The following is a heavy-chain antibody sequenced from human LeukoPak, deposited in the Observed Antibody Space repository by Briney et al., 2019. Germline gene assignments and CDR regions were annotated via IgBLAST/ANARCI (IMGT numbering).Heavy chain of an antibody. CDR3: AKVMSIVGAPPDY. D-gene: IGHD1-26*01. V-gene: IGHV3-30*18. Sequence: PGGSLRLSCAASGFIFSNYWMHWVRQAPGKGLEWVAVISYDGSNKYYADSVKGRFTISRDNSKNTLYLQMNSLRAEDTAVYYCAKVMSIVGAPPDYWGQGTLVTVSS. CDR2: ISYDGSNK. J-gene: IGHJ4*02. CDR1: GFIFSNYW.